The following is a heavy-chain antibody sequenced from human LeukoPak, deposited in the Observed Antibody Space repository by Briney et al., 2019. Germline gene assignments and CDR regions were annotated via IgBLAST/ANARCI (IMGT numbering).Heavy chain of an antibody. V-gene: IGHV4-59*08. J-gene: IGHJ3*02. D-gene: IGHD5-18*01. Sequence: KASETLSLTCTVSGGSISSYYWSWIRRPPGKGLEWIGYISYSGSTNYNPSLKSRVTISVDTSKNQFSLKLSSVTAADTAVYYCARPGVGSGRYGAFDIWGQGTMVTVSS. CDR2: ISYSGST. CDR3: ARPGVGSGRYGAFDI. CDR1: GGSISSYY.